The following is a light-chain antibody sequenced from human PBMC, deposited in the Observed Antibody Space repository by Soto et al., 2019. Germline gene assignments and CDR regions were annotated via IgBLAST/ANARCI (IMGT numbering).Light chain of an antibody. V-gene: IGKV1-27*01. CDR1: HGITNY. Sequence: DIQMTQSPSSLSASVGDRVTITCRASHGITNYLAWYQQKPGKVPKLLIYGASTIQLGVTSRFSGSGSGTDFTLTISSLQPEDVATYYCQKYNSAPLTFGGGTKVEIK. CDR2: GAS. CDR3: QKYNSAPLT. J-gene: IGKJ4*01.